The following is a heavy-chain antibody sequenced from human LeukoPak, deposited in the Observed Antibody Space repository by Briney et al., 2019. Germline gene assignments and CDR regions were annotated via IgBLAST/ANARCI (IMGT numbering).Heavy chain of an antibody. V-gene: IGHV1-69*05. D-gene: IGHD6-13*01. Sequence: SVKVSCKASGGTFSSYAISWVRQAPGQGLEWMGGIIPIFGTANYAQKFQGRVTITTDESTSTAYMELSSLRSEDTAVYYCAIEDHFSSSWSCRWFDPWGQGTLVTVYS. CDR2: IIPIFGTA. CDR3: AIEDHFSSSWSCRWFDP. J-gene: IGHJ5*02. CDR1: GGTFSSYA.